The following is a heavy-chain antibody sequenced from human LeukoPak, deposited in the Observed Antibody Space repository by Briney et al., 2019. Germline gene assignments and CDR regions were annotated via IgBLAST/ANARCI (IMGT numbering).Heavy chain of an antibody. V-gene: IGHV1-69*01. J-gene: IGHJ4*02. CDR3: ARVNGYSYGYDDY. D-gene: IGHD5-18*01. CDR1: GGTFSSYA. CDR2: IIPIFGTA. Sequence: SVKVSCKASGGTFSSYAISWVRQAPGQGLEWMGGIIPIFGTANYAQKFQGRVTITADESTSTAYMELSRLRSDDTAVYYCARVNGYSYGYDDYWGQGTLVTVSS.